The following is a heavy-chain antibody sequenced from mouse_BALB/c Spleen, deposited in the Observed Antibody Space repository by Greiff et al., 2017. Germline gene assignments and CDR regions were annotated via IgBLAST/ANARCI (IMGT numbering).Heavy chain of an antibody. CDR2: IWAGGST. J-gene: IGHJ3*01. D-gene: IGHD1-1*01. CDR1: GFSLTSYG. CDR3: ARDNYYGSSPLAY. Sequence: VKLVESGPGLVAPSQSLSITCTVSGFSLTSYGVHWVRQPPGKGLEWLGVIWAGGSTNYNSALMSRLSISKDNSKSQVFLKMNSLQTDDTAMYYCARDNYYGSSPLAYWGQGTLVTVSA. V-gene: IGHV2-9*02.